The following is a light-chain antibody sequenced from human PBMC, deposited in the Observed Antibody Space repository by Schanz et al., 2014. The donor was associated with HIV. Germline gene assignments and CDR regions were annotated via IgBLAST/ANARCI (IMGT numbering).Light chain of an antibody. J-gene: IGLJ3*02. CDR2: NTY. Sequence: QSVLTQAPSASGTPGQRVTISCSGSSSDFKTNPVLWYQQLPGAAPKLLIYNTYHRPSGVPDRFSGSDSGASASLAISGLQSEDEADYYCATWVDSLNGWVFGGGTKLTVL. CDR3: ATWVDSLNGWV. V-gene: IGLV1-44*01. CDR1: SSDFKTNP.